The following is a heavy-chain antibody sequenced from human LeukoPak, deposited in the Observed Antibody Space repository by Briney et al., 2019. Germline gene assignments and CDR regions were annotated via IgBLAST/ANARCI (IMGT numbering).Heavy chain of an antibody. V-gene: IGHV4-39*07. CDR1: GDSISSSDYY. CDR2: FYYSGST. J-gene: IGHJ4*02. CDR3: ARMIAAAVDGHFDY. Sequence: SETLSLTCTVSGDSISSSDYYWGWIRQPPGEGLEWIGNFYYSGSTYYNPSLKSRVTISVDTSKNQFSLKLSSVTAADTAVYYCARMIAAAVDGHFDYWGQGTLVTVSS. D-gene: IGHD6-13*01.